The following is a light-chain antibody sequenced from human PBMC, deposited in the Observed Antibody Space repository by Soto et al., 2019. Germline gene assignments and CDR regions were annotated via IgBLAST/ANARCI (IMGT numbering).Light chain of an antibody. Sequence: DIQMTQSPSTLSASVGDRVTLTCRASQSINSWLAWYQQRPGKGPKLLIHKASILEGGVPSRFSGSASGTEFTLIISSLQPDDFATYYCLQYNHYPLTFGGGTKVEIK. CDR1: QSINSW. CDR3: LQYNHYPLT. J-gene: IGKJ4*01. CDR2: KAS. V-gene: IGKV1-5*03.